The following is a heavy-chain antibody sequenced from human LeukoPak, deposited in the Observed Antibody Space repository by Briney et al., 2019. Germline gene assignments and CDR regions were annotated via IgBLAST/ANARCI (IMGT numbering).Heavy chain of an antibody. D-gene: IGHD1-26*01. CDR2: ISTHNGLA. Sequence: ASVKVSCKASGYKFTSYGLAWVRQAPGHGPEYMGWISTHNGLADYSEKFRGRVTMTTDTSANTAYMELRSLRSDDTAVYYCAREYSGSYRHFDYWGQGTLVTVSS. CDR3: AREYSGSYRHFDY. J-gene: IGHJ4*02. CDR1: GYKFTSYG. V-gene: IGHV1-18*01.